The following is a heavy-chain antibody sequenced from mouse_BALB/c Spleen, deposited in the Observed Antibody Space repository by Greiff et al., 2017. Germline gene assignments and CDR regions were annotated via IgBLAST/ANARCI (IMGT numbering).Heavy chain of an antibody. CDR3: ARRGYYRYEKGIHYAMDY. D-gene: IGHD2-14*01. CDR2: INPNYDST. CDR1: GYTFTDYV. V-gene: IGHV1-18*01. J-gene: IGHJ4*01. Sequence: EVQLQQSGPELVKPGASVKMSCKASGYTFTDYVISWVKQRTGQGLEWIGDINPNYDSTSYNQKFKGKATLTVDKSSSTAYMELRSLTSEDTAVYYCARRGYYRYEKGIHYAMDYWGQGTSVTVSS.